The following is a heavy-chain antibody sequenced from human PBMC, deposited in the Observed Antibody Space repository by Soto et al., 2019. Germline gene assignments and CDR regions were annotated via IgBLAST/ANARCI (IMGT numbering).Heavy chain of an antibody. V-gene: IGHV1-8*01. Sequence: ASVKVSCKASGYTFTSYDINWVRQATGQGLEWMGWMNPNSGNTGYAQKFQGRVTMTRNTSISTAYMERSSLRSEDTAVYYCARGRGYYDSSGYSPQGDYWGQGTLVTVSS. D-gene: IGHD3-22*01. J-gene: IGHJ4*02. CDR3: ARGRGYYDSSGYSPQGDY. CDR1: GYTFTSYD. CDR2: MNPNSGNT.